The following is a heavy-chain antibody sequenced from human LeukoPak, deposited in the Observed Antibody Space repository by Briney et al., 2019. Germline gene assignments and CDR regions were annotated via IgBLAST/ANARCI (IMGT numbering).Heavy chain of an antibody. Sequence: PGGSLRLSCAASGFTFSSYSMNWVRQAPGKGLEWVSYISSSSSTIYYADSVKGRFTISRDNAKNSLYLQMNSLRAEDTAVYYCARDPINNGGTSYVMDGCGQGTTATVSS. CDR2: ISSSSSTI. D-gene: IGHD4-23*01. CDR1: GFTFSSYS. V-gene: IGHV3-48*04. J-gene: IGHJ6*02. CDR3: ARDPINNGGTSYVMDG.